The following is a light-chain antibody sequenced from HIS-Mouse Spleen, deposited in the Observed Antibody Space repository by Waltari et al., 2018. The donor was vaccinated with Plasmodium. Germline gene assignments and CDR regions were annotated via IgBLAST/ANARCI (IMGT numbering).Light chain of an antibody. Sequence: SYELTQPPSVSVSPGQTARITCSGDALPNKYAYWYHQKSGQAPVLVIYEDSKRPSGSPERFSGPSSGTMATLTISGAQVEDEADYYCYSTDSSGNHRVFGGGTKLTVL. CDR2: EDS. CDR3: YSTDSSGNHRV. V-gene: IGLV3-10*01. CDR1: ALPNKY. J-gene: IGLJ3*02.